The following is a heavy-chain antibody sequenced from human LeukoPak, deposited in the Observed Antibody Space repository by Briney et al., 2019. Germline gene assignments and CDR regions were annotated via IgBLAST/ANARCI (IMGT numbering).Heavy chain of an antibody. D-gene: IGHD3-22*01. Sequence: TGGSLRLSCAASGFTFSSYAMSWVRQAPGKGLEWVSAISGSGGSTYYADSVKGRFTISRDNSKNTLYLQMNSLRAEDTAVYYCAKGGGYYDSSGHFDYWGQGTQVTVSS. CDR1: GFTFSSYA. V-gene: IGHV3-23*01. CDR2: ISGSGGST. CDR3: AKGGGYYDSSGHFDY. J-gene: IGHJ4*02.